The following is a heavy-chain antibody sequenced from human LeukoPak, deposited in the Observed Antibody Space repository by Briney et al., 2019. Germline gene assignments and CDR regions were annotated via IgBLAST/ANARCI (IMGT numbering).Heavy chain of an antibody. CDR2: VKVGGDT. Sequence: SETLSLTCAVYGDSLDNLYWSWVRQSPGQGLEWIGEVKVGGDTKYNPSLKSRVTMAADTSRNQFSLRLTFVTAADTAIYYCARSFGWYALDVWGQGALVTVSS. CDR3: ARSFGWYALDV. J-gene: IGHJ4*02. D-gene: IGHD6-19*01. V-gene: IGHV4-34*01. CDR1: GDSLDNLY.